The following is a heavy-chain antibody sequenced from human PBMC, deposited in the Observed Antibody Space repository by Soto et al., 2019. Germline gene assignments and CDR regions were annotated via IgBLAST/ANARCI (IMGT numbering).Heavy chain of an antibody. CDR2: IYYSGST. CDR1: GGSISSYY. CDR3: ARVEGGSIAARPHYFDD. Sequence: SETLSLTCTVSGGSISSYYWSWIRQPPGKGLEWIGYIYYSGSTNYNPSLKSRVTISVDTSKNQFSLKLSSVTAADTAVYYCARVEGGSIAARPHYFDDWGQGTLVTVSS. J-gene: IGHJ4*02. D-gene: IGHD6-6*01. V-gene: IGHV4-59*01.